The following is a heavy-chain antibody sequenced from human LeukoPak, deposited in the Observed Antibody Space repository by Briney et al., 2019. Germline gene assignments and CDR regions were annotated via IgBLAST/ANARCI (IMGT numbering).Heavy chain of an antibody. CDR2: ISGSGGST. Sequence: GGSLRLSCAASGFTFSSYAMSWVRQAPGKGLEWVSAISGSGGSTYYADSVKGRFTISRDISKNTLYLQMNSLRAEDTAVYYCAKARYRDYGDYAGDAFDIWGQGTMVTVSS. J-gene: IGHJ3*02. D-gene: IGHD4-17*01. V-gene: IGHV3-23*01. CDR3: AKARYRDYGDYAGDAFDI. CDR1: GFTFSSYA.